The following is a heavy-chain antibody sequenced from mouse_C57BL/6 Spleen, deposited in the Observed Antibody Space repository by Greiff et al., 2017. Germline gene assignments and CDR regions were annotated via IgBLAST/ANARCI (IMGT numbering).Heavy chain of an antibody. CDR3: TRPSSYAMDY. CDR1: GYTFTDYE. V-gene: IGHV1-15*01. J-gene: IGHJ4*01. CDR2: IDPETGGT. Sequence: QVQLQQSGAELVRPGASVTLSCKASGYTFTDYEMHWVKQTPVHGLEWIGAIDPETGGTAYSQKFKGKAILTADKSSSTAYMELRSLTSEDSAVYYCTRPSSYAMDYWGQGTSVTVSS. D-gene: IGHD6-1*01.